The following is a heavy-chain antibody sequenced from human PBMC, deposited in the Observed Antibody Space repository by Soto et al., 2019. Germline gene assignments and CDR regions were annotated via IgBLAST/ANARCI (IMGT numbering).Heavy chain of an antibody. V-gene: IGHV4-59*08. Sequence: TSETLSLTCTVSGGSISSYYWSWIRQPPGKGLEWIGYIYYSGSTNYNPSLKSRVTISVDTSKNQFSLKLSSVTAADTAVYYCARASTVTTRGSRNNWFDPWGQGTPVTV. CDR2: IYYSGST. J-gene: IGHJ5*02. D-gene: IGHD4-17*01. CDR3: ARASTVTTRGSRNNWFDP. CDR1: GGSISSYY.